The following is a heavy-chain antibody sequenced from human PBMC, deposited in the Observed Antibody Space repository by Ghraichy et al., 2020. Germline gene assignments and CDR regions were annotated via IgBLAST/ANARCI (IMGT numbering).Heavy chain of an antibody. Sequence: GGSLRLSCAASGFTVSSNYMSWVRQAPGKGLEWVSVIYSGGSTYYADSVKGRFTISRDNSKNTLYLQMNSLRAEDTAVYYCARDSGYMITYAFDIWGQGTMVTVSS. J-gene: IGHJ3*02. CDR1: GFTVSSNY. V-gene: IGHV3-53*01. CDR3: ARDSGYMITYAFDI. D-gene: IGHD3-16*01. CDR2: IYSGGST.